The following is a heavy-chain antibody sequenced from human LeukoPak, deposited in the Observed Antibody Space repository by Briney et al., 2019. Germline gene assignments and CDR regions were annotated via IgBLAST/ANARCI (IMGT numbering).Heavy chain of an antibody. Sequence: SVKVSCKASGGTFSSYAISWVRQAPGQGLEWMGRIIPILGIANYAQKFQGRVTITADKSTSTAYMELSSLRSEDTAVYYYARDRYYYGSGTYPGGFDPWGQGNLVTVSS. CDR1: GGTFSSYA. CDR3: ARDRYYYGSGTYPGGFDP. CDR2: IIPILGIA. J-gene: IGHJ5*02. D-gene: IGHD3-10*01. V-gene: IGHV1-69*04.